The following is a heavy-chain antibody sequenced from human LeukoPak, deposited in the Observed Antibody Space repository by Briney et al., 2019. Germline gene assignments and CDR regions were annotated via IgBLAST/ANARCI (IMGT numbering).Heavy chain of an antibody. V-gene: IGHV4-34*01. CDR3: ARGLSHGYYLRVGAFDI. D-gene: IGHD3-22*01. J-gene: IGHJ3*02. Sequence: SETLSLTCAVYGGSFSGYYWSWIRQPPGKGLEWIGEINHSGSTNYNPSLTSRVTISVDTSKNQFSLKLSSVTAADTAVYYCARGLSHGYYLRVGAFDIWGQGTMVTVSS. CDR1: GGSFSGYY. CDR2: INHSGST.